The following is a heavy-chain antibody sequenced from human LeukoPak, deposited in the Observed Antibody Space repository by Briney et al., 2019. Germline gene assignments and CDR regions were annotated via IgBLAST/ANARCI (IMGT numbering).Heavy chain of an antibody. CDR3: ARDGSGWSRDV. CDR2: INWHGDRT. D-gene: IGHD6-19*01. CDR1: GFTFEDYG. J-gene: IGHJ6*02. Sequence: PGGSLRLSCAASGFTFEDYGMSWVRQAPGKGLEWVSGINWHGDRTGYADSVKGRFTSSRDNAKKSVYLQMNSLTADDTAVYYCARDGSGWSRDVWGQGTTVTVSS. V-gene: IGHV3-20*04.